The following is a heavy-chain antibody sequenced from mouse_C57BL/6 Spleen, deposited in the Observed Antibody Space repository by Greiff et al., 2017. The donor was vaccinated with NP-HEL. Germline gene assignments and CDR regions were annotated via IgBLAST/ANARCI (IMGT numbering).Heavy chain of an antibody. V-gene: IGHV1-9*01. CDR3: ARADGYYLRWYFDV. Sequence: QVQLQQSGAELMKPGASVKLSCKATGYTFTGYWIGWVKQRPGHALEWIGEILPGSGSTNSNEKFTGKATFTAYTSSTTANMHLSSLTTEDSASYYCARADGYYLRWYFDVWGTGTTVTVSS. J-gene: IGHJ1*03. CDR1: GYTFTGYW. CDR2: ILPGSGST. D-gene: IGHD2-3*01.